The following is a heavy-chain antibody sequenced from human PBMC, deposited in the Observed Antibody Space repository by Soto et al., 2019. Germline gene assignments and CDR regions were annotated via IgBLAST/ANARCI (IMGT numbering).Heavy chain of an antibody. J-gene: IGHJ4*02. CDR2: IYYSGST. D-gene: IGHD4-4*01. V-gene: IGHV4-59*08. Sequence: SETLSLTCTVSGGSISSYYWSWIRQPPGKGLEWIGYIYYSGSTNYNPSLKSRVTISVDTSKNQFSLKLSSVTAADTAVYYCARSQGGMTTVRSGFDYWGQGTLVTVSS. CDR1: GGSISSYY. CDR3: ARSQGGMTTVRSGFDY.